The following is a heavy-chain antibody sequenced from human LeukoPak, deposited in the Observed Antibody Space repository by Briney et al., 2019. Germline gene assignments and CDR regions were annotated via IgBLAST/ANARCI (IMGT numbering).Heavy chain of an antibody. D-gene: IGHD3-3*01. CDR3: ARHSHYDFWSGYLDY. J-gene: IGHJ4*02. Sequence: GESLRISCKGSGYTFTSYWISWVRQMPGKGLEWMGKIDPSDSYTSYSPSFQGHVTISADKSISAAFLQWSSLKASDTAMYYCARHSHYDFWSGYLDYWGQGTLVTVSS. CDR1: GYTFTSYW. CDR2: IDPSDSYT. V-gene: IGHV5-10-1*01.